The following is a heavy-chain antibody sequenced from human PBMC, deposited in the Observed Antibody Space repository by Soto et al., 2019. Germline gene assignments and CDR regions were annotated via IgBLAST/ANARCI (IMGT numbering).Heavy chain of an antibody. J-gene: IGHJ4*02. Sequence: GGSLRLSCAASGFTFSSYAMSWVRQAPGKGLEWVSAISGSGGSTYYADSVKGRFTISRDNSKNTLYLQMNSLRAEDTAVYYCAKDLIPLSVAGTGYFDYWGQGTLVTVSS. D-gene: IGHD6-19*01. CDR2: ISGSGGST. CDR3: AKDLIPLSVAGTGYFDY. CDR1: GFTFSSYA. V-gene: IGHV3-23*01.